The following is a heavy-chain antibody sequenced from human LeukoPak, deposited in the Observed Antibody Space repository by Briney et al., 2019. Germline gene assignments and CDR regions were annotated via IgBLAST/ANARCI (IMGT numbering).Heavy chain of an antibody. J-gene: IGHJ4*02. CDR3: ARPFVGLSNGWHFDD. D-gene: IGHD6-19*01. Sequence: SETLSLTCAVYGGTFSSYYWSWIRQPPGKGLEWIGEINHSGDTNYNPSLKNRGTITIDTSKNQFSLKLITATVADTAIYYCARPFVGLSNGWHFDDWGQGIMVTVSS. CDR2: INHSGDT. V-gene: IGHV4-34*01. CDR1: GGTFSSYY.